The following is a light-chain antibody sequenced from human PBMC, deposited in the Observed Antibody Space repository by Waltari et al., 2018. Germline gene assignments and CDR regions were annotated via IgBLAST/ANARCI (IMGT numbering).Light chain of an antibody. CDR1: TGTVTSSHY. Sequence: QAVVTQEPSLTVSPGGTVPPTCGSSTGTVTSSHYPYWVQQKPGQAPRTLIYDSYMKNSWTPARFSGSLIGGKAALTLSGAQAEDEADYYCWLAFISGVVYGGGTKLAVL. CDR2: DSY. V-gene: IGLV7-46*01. CDR3: WLAFISGVV. J-gene: IGLJ2*01.